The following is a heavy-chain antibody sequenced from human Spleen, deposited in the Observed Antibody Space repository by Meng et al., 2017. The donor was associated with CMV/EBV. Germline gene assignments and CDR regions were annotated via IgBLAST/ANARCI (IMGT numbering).Heavy chain of an antibody. J-gene: IGHJ6*02. CDR3: SRGSGSSLYYYYYGMDV. CDR1: GYSFTDHY. V-gene: IGHV1-2*02. Sequence: ASVKVSCKASGYSFTDHYMHWVRQAPGQGLEWMGWINPNSGGTNYAQKFQGRVTMIRDTSISTAYMELSSLSSEDTAVDYCSRGSGSSLYYYYYGMDVWGQGTTVTVSS. CDR2: INPNSGGT. D-gene: IGHD3-10*01.